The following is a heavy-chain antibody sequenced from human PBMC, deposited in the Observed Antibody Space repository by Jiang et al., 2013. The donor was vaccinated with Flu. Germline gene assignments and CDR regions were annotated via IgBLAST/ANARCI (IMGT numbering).Heavy chain of an antibody. D-gene: IGHD1-1*01. CDR3: ARVPVGRTRKAFDL. CDR1: GGTFSSDT. Sequence: SGAEVKKPGSSVKVSCKASGGTFSSDTLSWVRQAPGHGPEWMGRIIPMLGIIDYAQNFQGRLTFTADQSTGTVYMELSSLKSEDTAVYFCARVPVGRTRKAFDLWGQGTRVTVSS. J-gene: IGHJ3*01. CDR2: IIPMLGII. V-gene: IGHV1-69*04.